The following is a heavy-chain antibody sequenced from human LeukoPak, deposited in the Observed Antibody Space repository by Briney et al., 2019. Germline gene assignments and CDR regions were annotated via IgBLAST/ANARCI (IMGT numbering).Heavy chain of an antibody. D-gene: IGHD1-26*01. CDR3: AKGGWELLSAFDI. Sequence: GGSLRLSCAASGFTFSSYGMHWVRQAPGKGLEWVAVISYDGSNKYYADSVKGRFTISRDNSKNTLYLQMNSLRAEDTAVYYCAKGGWELLSAFDIWGQGTMVTVSS. J-gene: IGHJ3*02. V-gene: IGHV3-30*18. CDR1: GFTFSSYG. CDR2: ISYDGSNK.